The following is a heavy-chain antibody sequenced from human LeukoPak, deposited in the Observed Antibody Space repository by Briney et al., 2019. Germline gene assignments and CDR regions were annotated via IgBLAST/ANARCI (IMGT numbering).Heavy chain of an antibody. D-gene: IGHD3-10*01. CDR2: ISYDGSNK. J-gene: IGHJ4*02. CDR1: GFTFRSYW. V-gene: IGHV3-30-3*01. CDR3: AVELGSPDN. Sequence: GGSLRLSCAASGFTFRSYWMTWVRQAPGKGLEWVAMISYDGSNKYYADSVKGRFTISRDNSKNTLYLQTNSLTAEDTAVYYCAVELGSPDNWGQGTLVTVSS.